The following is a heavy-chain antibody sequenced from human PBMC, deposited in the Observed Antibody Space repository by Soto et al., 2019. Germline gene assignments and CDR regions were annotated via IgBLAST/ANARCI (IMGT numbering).Heavy chain of an antibody. Sequence: GGSLRLSCAASGFTVSSNYMSWVRLAPGRGLEWVSIIYSSGGTYYADSVKDRFTISRDNSKSTLFLQMNGLRAEDTALYYCARDGDDTRPPDSYDMWGQGTMVTVSS. V-gene: IGHV3-66*01. CDR2: IYSSGGT. CDR1: GFTVSSNY. D-gene: IGHD3-22*01. J-gene: IGHJ3*02. CDR3: ARDGDDTRPPDSYDM.